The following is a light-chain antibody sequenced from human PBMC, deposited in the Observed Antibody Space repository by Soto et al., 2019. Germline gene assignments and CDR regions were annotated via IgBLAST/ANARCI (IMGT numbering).Light chain of an antibody. Sequence: QPVLTQPPSVSGAPGQRVTISCTGSTSNIGAGHDVHWYKQLPGTAPKLLIYGNNNRPSGVPDRFSGSKSGTSASLAITGLQAEDEGDYYCQSYDSSLRVFGGGTKVTVL. V-gene: IGLV1-40*01. CDR1: TSNIGAGHD. J-gene: IGLJ2*01. CDR2: GNN. CDR3: QSYDSSLRV.